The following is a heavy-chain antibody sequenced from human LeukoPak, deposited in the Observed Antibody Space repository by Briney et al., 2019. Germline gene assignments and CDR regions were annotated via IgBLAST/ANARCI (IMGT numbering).Heavy chain of an antibody. J-gene: IGHJ4*02. CDR3: ARDLGSAYYSYYFDY. CDR1: GFSFSGYW. Sequence: GGSLRLSCAASGFSFSGYWMNWVRQVPGKGLEWVANIKQDGSEKFYVDSVKGRFTISRDNAKNTLYLQMNSLRGEDTAVYYCARDLGSAYYSYYFDYWGQGTLVTVAS. V-gene: IGHV3-7*01. D-gene: IGHD3-22*01. CDR2: IKQDGSEK.